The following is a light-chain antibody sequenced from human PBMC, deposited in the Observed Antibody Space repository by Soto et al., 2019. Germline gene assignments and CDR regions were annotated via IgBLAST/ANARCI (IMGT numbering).Light chain of an antibody. V-gene: IGKV1-12*02. CDR2: AAS. Sequence: DLQMTQSPSSVSASIGDRVTITCRASQHINTWLAWYQQKPGKAPNLLIYAASSLQSGVPSRFSGSGSGTDFTHTISSLQPEDIATYYCHLANMVPFTFGGGTKVEI. J-gene: IGKJ4*01. CDR3: HLANMVPFT. CDR1: QHINTW.